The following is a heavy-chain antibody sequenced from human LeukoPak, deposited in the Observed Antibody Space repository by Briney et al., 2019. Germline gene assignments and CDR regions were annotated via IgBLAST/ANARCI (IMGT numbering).Heavy chain of an antibody. Sequence: ASVKVSCKASGGTFSSYAISWVRRAPGQGLEWMGRIIPIFGIANYAQKFQGRVTITADKSTSTAYMELSSLRSEDTAVYYCASYYYDSSGYYFPGAFDIWGQGTMVTVSS. CDR3: ASYYYDSSGYYFPGAFDI. CDR1: GGTFSSYA. CDR2: IIPIFGIA. V-gene: IGHV1-69*04. D-gene: IGHD3-22*01. J-gene: IGHJ3*02.